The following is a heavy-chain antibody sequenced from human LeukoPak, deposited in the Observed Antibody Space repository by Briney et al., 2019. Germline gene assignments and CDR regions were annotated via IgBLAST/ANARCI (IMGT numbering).Heavy chain of an antibody. V-gene: IGHV3-21*01. Sequence: VGSLRLSCAASGFAFSSCSMNWIRQAPGKGLEWISVISKDSDYIYYGDSLRGRFTIPRDNAQNSLYLQIDNLRADDTGVYYCARDGSGWSRDYWGQGTLVTVSS. J-gene: IGHJ4*02. CDR3: ARDGSGWSRDY. CDR1: GFAFSSCS. CDR2: ISKDSDYI. D-gene: IGHD6-19*01.